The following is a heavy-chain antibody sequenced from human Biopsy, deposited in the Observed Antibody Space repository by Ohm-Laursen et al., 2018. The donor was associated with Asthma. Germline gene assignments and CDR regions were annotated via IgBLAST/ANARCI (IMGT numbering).Heavy chain of an antibody. CDR2: VYWTWST. Sequence: SETLSLTCGVSGGSISSIYWSWIRQSPEKGLEWMWNVYWTWSTNYNPTLKSRVTMSVDMSKNRMFLELTSVTPADTAIYYCVRAVRNEQWLAPFDYWGPGKPVTVSS. CDR3: VRAVRNEQWLAPFDY. V-gene: IGHV4-59*01. J-gene: IGHJ4*02. CDR1: GGSISSIY. D-gene: IGHD6-19*01.